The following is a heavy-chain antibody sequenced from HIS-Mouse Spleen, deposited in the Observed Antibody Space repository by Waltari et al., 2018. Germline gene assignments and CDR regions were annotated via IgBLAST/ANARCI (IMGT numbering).Heavy chain of an antibody. V-gene: IGHV4-39*07. J-gene: IGHJ2*01. CDR2: ITYSGST. CDR1: GGSISSSSYY. CDR3: AREIPYSSSWYDWYFDL. D-gene: IGHD6-13*01. Sequence: QLQLQESGPGLVKPSETLSLTCTVSGGSISSSSYYWGWIRQPPGKGLEWIGSITYSGSTYDNPSLKSRVTISVDTSKNQFSLKLSSVTAADTAVYYCAREIPYSSSWYDWYFDLWGRGTLVTVSS.